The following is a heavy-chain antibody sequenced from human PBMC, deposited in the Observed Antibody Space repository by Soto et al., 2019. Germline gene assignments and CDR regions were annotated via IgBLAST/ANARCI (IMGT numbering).Heavy chain of an antibody. CDR2: IKFDESTT. Sequence: EVQVVESGGGLIQPGGSLRLSCVASGFTFNIYWMHWVRQAAGKGLVWVSRIKFDESTTSYADSVKGRFTISRDNAKNTVFLQMNSLRADDTGVYYCARGIRNYYGVDVWGQGTTVTVSS. J-gene: IGHJ6*02. CDR3: ARGIRNYYGVDV. CDR1: GFTFNIYW. D-gene: IGHD5-18*01. V-gene: IGHV3-74*01.